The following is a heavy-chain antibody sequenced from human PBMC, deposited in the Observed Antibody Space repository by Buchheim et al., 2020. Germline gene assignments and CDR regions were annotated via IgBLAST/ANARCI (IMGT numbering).Heavy chain of an antibody. CDR1: GGSFSGYY. J-gene: IGHJ6*02. D-gene: IGHD2-8*02. CDR3: ARGVYRWFRGQVLISSGMDV. Sequence: QVQLQQWGAGLLKPSETLSLTCAVYGGSFSGYYWSWIRQPPGKGLEWIGEINHSGSTNYNPSLKSRVTISVDTSKKQFSLKLSSVTAADTAVYYCARGVYRWFRGQVLISSGMDVWGQGTT. CDR2: INHSGST. V-gene: IGHV4-34*01.